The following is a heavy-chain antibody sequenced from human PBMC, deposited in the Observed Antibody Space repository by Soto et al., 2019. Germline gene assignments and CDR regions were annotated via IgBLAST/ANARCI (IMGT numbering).Heavy chain of an antibody. J-gene: IGHJ6*02. CDR1: GYTFTGYY. D-gene: IGHD6-13*01. CDR3: ARDPSPAIAAAGTDYGMDV. Sequence: QVQLVQSGAEVKKPGASVKVSCKASGYTFTGYYMHWVRQAPGQGLEWMGWINPNSGGTNYAQKFQGWVTMTRDTSISTAYMELSRLRSDDTAVYYCARDPSPAIAAAGTDYGMDVWGQGTTVTVSS. CDR2: INPNSGGT. V-gene: IGHV1-2*04.